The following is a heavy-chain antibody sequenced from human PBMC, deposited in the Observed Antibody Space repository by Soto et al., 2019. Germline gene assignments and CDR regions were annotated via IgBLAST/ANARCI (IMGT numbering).Heavy chain of an antibody. J-gene: IGHJ6*02. Sequence: QVQLVQSGAEVKKPGASVKVSCKASGYTFTSYGISWVRQAPGQGLEWMGWISAYNGNTNYAQKLQGRVTMTTDTSTSTDYMELRSLRSDDTAVYYCARDLSWGYYYYYGMDVWGQGTTVTVSS. CDR1: GYTFTSYG. CDR2: ISAYNGNT. CDR3: ARDLSWGYYYYYGMDV. D-gene: IGHD6-25*01. V-gene: IGHV1-18*01.